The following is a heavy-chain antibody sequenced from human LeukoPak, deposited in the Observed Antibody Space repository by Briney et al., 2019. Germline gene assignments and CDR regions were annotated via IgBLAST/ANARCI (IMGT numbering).Heavy chain of an antibody. CDR1: GFTFSDYY. CDR3: ARDREEMATIWGGDYYYGMDV. J-gene: IGHJ6*02. CDR2: ISSSSYT. D-gene: IGHD5-24*01. Sequence: GGSLRLSCAASGFTFSDYYMSWIRQAPGKGLEWVSYISSSSYTNYADSVKGRFTISRDNAKNSLYLQMNSLRAEDTAVYYCARDREEMATIWGGDYYYGMDVWGQGTTVTVSS. V-gene: IGHV3-11*06.